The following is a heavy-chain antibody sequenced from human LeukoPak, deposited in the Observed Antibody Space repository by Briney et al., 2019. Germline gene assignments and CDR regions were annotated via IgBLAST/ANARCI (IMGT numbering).Heavy chain of an antibody. V-gene: IGHV3-33*01. CDR2: IWYDGSNK. J-gene: IGHJ5*02. Sequence: GGSLRLSCAASGFTISSYGMHWVRQAPGKGLEWVAVIWYDGSNKYYADSVKGRFTISRDNSKNTLYLQMNSLRAEDTAVYYCARDLGYDYVWGSYRYPNWFDPWGQGTLVTVSS. D-gene: IGHD3-16*02. CDR1: GFTISSYG. CDR3: ARDLGYDYVWGSYRYPNWFDP.